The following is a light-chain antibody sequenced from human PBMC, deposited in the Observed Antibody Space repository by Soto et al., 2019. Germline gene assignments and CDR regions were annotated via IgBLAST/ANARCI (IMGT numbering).Light chain of an antibody. V-gene: IGLV3-27*01. CDR1: VLAKKY. J-gene: IGLJ2*01. Sequence: SYELTQRSSVSVSPGQTARITCSGDVLAKKYGRWYQQKPGQAPVLVIYNDSERPSGIPERFSGFSSGTTVTLTISGAQVEDDADYYCYSAADNNLRVFGAGTKLTVL. CDR3: YSAADNNLRV. CDR2: NDS.